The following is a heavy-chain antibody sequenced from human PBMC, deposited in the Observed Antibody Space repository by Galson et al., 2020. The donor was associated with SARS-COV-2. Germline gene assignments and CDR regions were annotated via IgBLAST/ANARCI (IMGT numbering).Heavy chain of an antibody. J-gene: IGHJ4*02. V-gene: IGHV3-33*01. CDR3: ARGDLTGYYSKYYFDY. Sequence: GESLKISCAASGFTFSSYGMHWVRQAPGKGLEWVAVIWYDGSNKYYADSVTGRFTISRDNSKNTLYLQMNSLRAEDTAVYYCARGDLTGYYSKYYFDYWGQGTLVTVSS. CDR1: GFTFSSYG. D-gene: IGHD3-9*01. CDR2: IWYDGSNK.